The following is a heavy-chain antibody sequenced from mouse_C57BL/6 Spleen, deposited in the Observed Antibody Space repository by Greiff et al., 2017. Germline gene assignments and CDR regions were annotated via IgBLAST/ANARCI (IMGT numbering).Heavy chain of an antibody. D-gene: IGHD4-1*01. J-gene: IGHJ2*01. V-gene: IGHV2-2*01. CDR3: AREEGLGFDY. Sequence: QVQLQQSGPGLVQPSQSLSITCTVSGFSLTSYGVHWVRQSPGKGLEWLGVIWSGGSTDYNAAIISRLSISKDNSKSQVFFKMNSLQADDTAIYYCAREEGLGFDYWGQGTTLTVSS. CDR1: GFSLTSYG. CDR2: IWSGGST.